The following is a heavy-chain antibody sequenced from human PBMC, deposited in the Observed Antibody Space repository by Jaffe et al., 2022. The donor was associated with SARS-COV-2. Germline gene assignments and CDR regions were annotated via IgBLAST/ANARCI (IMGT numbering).Heavy chain of an antibody. CDR2: INPSGGST. V-gene: IGHV1-46*01. CDR3: ARASPLAYCGGDCPGDYFDY. J-gene: IGHJ4*02. D-gene: IGHD2-21*02. Sequence: QVQLVQSGAEVKKPGASVKVSCKASGYTFTSYYMHWVRQAPGQGLEWMGIINPSGGSTSYAQKFQGRVTMTRDTSTSTVYMELSSLRSEDTAVYYCARASPLAYCGGDCPGDYFDYWGQGTLVTVSS. CDR1: GYTFTSYY.